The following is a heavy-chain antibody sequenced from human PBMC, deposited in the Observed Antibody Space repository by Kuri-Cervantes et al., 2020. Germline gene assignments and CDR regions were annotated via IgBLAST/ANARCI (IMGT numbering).Heavy chain of an antibody. V-gene: IGHV3-66*01. CDR3: ARIVGATRFFDY. J-gene: IGHJ4*02. CDR2: IYSGGST. CDR1: GFTVSSNY. Sequence: GGSLRLSCAASGFTVSSNYMSWVRQAPGKGLEWVSVIYSGGSTYYADSVKGRFTISRDNSKNTLYLQMNSLRAEDTAVYYCARIVGATRFFDYWGQGTPVTVSS. D-gene: IGHD1-26*01.